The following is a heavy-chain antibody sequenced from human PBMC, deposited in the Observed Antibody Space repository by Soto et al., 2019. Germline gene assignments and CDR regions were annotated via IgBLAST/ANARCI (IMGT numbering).Heavy chain of an antibody. CDR2: ISYDGSNR. CDR3: AKTIAVAGLHYFDY. D-gene: IGHD6-19*01. V-gene: IGHV3-30*18. J-gene: IGHJ4*02. CDR1: GFTLSGYG. Sequence: QVQLVESGGGVVQPGRSLTLSCAVSGFTLSGYGMHWVRQAPGKGLEWVAVISYDGSNRYYADSVKGRFTISRDNSRNTLYLQMNILRAEDTAVYYCAKTIAVAGLHYFDYCGQGTLVTISS.